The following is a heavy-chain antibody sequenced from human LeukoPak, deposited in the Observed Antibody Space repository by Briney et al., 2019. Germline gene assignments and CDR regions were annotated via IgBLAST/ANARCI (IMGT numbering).Heavy chain of an antibody. CDR3: AKDNRGDYDILTGYYRGWFDS. Sequence: SETLSLTCTVSGGSISSGGYSWSWIRQPPGKGLEWIGYIYHGGSTHYNPSLKSRVTISVDRSNNQFSLKLTSVTAADTAVYFCAKDNRGDYDILTGYYRGWFDSWGQGTLVTVSS. V-gene: IGHV4-30-2*01. CDR2: IYHGGST. CDR1: GGSISSGGYS. D-gene: IGHD3-9*01. J-gene: IGHJ5*01.